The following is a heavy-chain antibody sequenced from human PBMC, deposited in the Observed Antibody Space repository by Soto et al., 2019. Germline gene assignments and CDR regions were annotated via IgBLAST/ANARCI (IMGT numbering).Heavy chain of an antibody. CDR2: IYYSGST. Sequence: SETLSLTCTVSGGSISSYYWSWIRQPPGKGLEWIGYIYYSGSTNYNPSLKSRVTISVDTSKNQFSLKLSSVTAADTAVYYCARDLDPSNWGNFDLWGRGTLVTVSS. CDR3: ARDLDPSNWGNFDL. D-gene: IGHD7-27*01. J-gene: IGHJ2*01. V-gene: IGHV4-59*01. CDR1: GGSISSYY.